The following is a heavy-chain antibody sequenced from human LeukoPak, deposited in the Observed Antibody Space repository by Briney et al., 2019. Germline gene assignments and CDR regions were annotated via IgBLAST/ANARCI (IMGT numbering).Heavy chain of an antibody. D-gene: IGHD2-21*02. CDR1: GFTFSSYA. V-gene: IGHV3-23*01. CDR2: ISGSAYST. Sequence: QPGGSLRLSCAASGFTFSSYAMSGVRQAPGKGLEWVSAISGSAYSTYYTDSVKGRFTISRDNSKNTLYLQMNSLRAEDTAVYYCAKETVTAPPIDYWGQGTLVTVSS. J-gene: IGHJ4*02. CDR3: AKETVTAPPIDY.